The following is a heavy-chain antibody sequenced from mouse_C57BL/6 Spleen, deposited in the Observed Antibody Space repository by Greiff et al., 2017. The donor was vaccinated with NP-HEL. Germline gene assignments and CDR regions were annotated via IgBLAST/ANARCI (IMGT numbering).Heavy chain of an antibody. J-gene: IGHJ2*01. V-gene: IGHV3-6*01. CDR2: ISYDGSN. CDR3: ARDEAIYYFVY. D-gene: IGHD1-1*01. Sequence: EVQLQQSGPGLVKPSQSLSLTCSVTGYSITSGYYWNWIRQFPGNKLEWMGYISYDGSNNYNPSLKNRISITRDTSKNQFFLKLNSVTTEDTATYYCARDEAIYYFVYWGQGTTLTVSS. CDR1: GYSITSGYY.